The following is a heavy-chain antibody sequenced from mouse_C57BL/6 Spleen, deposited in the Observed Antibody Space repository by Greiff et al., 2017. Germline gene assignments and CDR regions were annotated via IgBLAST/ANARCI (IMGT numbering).Heavy chain of an antibody. V-gene: IGHV5-4*01. Sequence: EVKLVESGGGLVKPGGSLKLSCAASGFTFSSYAMSWVRQTPDKRLAWVATISDGGSYTYYPDNVKGRFTISRDNAKNNLYLQMSHLKSEDTAMYYCAREKGYYYGSSPDYWGQGTTLTVSS. CDR3: AREKGYYYGSSPDY. CDR1: GFTFSSYA. J-gene: IGHJ2*01. D-gene: IGHD1-1*01. CDR2: ISDGGSYT.